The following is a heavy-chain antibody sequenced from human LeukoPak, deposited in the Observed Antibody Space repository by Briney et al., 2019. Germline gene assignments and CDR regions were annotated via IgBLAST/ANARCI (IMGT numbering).Heavy chain of an antibody. CDR3: AKVKVAYYYDNRGNSPFDS. CDR2: ISAYNGDT. V-gene: IGHV1-18*01. CDR1: GYTFTSYK. J-gene: IGHJ4*02. Sequence: ASVKVSCKASGYTFTSYKINWVRQAPGQGLEWMGWISAYNGDTNYAQKLQGRVTMTTDTSTSTAYMELRSLRSDDTAVYYCAKVKVAYYYDNRGNSPFDSWGQGTLVTVSS. D-gene: IGHD3-22*01.